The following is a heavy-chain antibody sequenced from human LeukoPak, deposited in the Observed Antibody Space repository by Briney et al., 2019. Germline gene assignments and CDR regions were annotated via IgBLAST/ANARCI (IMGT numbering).Heavy chain of an antibody. CDR1: GFAFSNHG. CDR3: ARVDYGLWTGEHYYFDY. D-gene: IGHD3-3*01. V-gene: IGHV3-21*01. J-gene: IGHJ4*02. CDR2: VSSSGSFK. Sequence: GGSLRLSCETSGFAFSNHGLTWVRQAPGKGLEWVSFVSSSGSFKYYADSVRGRFTISRDNAENSLYLQMNSLRAEDTAVYYCARVDYGLWTGEHYYFDYWGQGTLVTVSS.